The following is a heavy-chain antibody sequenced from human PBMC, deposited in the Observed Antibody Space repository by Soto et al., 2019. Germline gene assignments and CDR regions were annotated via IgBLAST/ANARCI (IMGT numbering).Heavy chain of an antibody. D-gene: IGHD2-21*02. CDR1: GGSVNGYY. J-gene: IGHJ4*02. CDR2: IYYSGRT. V-gene: IGHV4-59*04. CDR3: ARQRTSVVTQAYFDV. Sequence: SATMSLTCAVYGGSVNGYYWNWIRPPPGKGLEWIGSIYYSGRTYNNPSLRSRVSMSIDTSKDQFSLKLKSVTAADTALYFCARQRTSVVTQAYFDVWGPGSLVTVSS.